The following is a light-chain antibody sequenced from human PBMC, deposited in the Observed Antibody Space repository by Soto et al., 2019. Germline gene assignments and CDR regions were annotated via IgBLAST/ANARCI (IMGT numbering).Light chain of an antibody. CDR1: QTIGSW. CDR2: DAS. Sequence: DIHLTQSSSTLSASFGYKFTITCLASQTIGSWLAWYQQKPGKAPKLLIYDASALASGVPSRFSGSGSGTEFTLTITSPQPDDFATYSCQQYNSYPWTCGQGTKVE. V-gene: IGKV1-5*01. J-gene: IGKJ1*01. CDR3: QQYNSYPWT.